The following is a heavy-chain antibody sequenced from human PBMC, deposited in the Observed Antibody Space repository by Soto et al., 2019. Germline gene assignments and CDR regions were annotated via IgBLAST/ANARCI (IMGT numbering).Heavy chain of an antibody. Sequence: PGGSLRLSCAASGFAFSSYNMIWVRQAPGKGLEWISYITSSSSTIYYADSVKGRFTISRDNAKNSLFLQMNSLRAEDTALYYCAGRGIDDPRPSDYWGLGTLVTVSS. CDR2: ITSSSSTI. CDR1: GFAFSSYN. V-gene: IGHV3-48*01. D-gene: IGHD3-16*01. J-gene: IGHJ4*02. CDR3: AGRGIDDPRPSDY.